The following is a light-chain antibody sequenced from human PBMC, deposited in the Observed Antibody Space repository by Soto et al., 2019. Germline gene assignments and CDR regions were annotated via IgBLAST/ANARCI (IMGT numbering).Light chain of an antibody. J-gene: IGKJ4*01. CDR3: QQSSSTPQT. V-gene: IGKV1-39*01. CDR2: VAS. Sequence: DIQMTQSPSSLSASVGDRVTITCRASQSISSYLSWYQQKPGKAPKLLINVASTLQSGVPSRFSGSGSGTDFTLAISSXQPEDLATYYCQQSSSTPQTFGGGTKVDTK. CDR1: QSISSY.